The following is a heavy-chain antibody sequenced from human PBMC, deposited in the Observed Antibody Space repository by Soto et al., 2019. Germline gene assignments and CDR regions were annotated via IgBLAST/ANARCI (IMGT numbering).Heavy chain of an antibody. Sequence: SETLSLTCTVSGGSISGGGYYWSWIRQHPGKGLEWIGYIYYSGSTYYNPSLKSRVTISVDTSTNQFSLKLSSVTAADTAVYYCARGGSGSYYAFDYWGQGTLVTVSS. CDR2: IYYSGST. J-gene: IGHJ4*02. V-gene: IGHV4-31*03. CDR1: GGSISGGGYY. CDR3: ARGGSGSYYAFDY. D-gene: IGHD3-10*01.